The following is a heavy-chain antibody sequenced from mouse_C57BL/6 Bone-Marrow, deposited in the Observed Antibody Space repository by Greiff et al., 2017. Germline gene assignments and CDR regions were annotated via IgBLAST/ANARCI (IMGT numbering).Heavy chain of an antibody. CDR3: ARDRDTRFAY. Sequence: EVHLVESGGGLVKPGGSLKLSCAASGFTFSSYAMSWVRQTPEKRLEWVATISDGGSYTYYPDNVKGRFTISRDNAKNNLYLQMSHLKSEDTAMYYCARDRDTRFAYWGQGTTLTVSS. CDR2: ISDGGSYT. CDR1: GFTFSSYA. V-gene: IGHV5-4*01. J-gene: IGHJ2*01. D-gene: IGHD3-3*01.